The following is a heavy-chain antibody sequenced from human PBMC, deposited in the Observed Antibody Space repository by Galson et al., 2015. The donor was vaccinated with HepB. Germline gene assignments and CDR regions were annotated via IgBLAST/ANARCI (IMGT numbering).Heavy chain of an antibody. CDR1: GFTVSSNY. Sequence: SLRLSCAASGFTVSSNYMSWVRQAPGKGLEWVSVIYSGGSTYYADSVKGRFTISRDNSKNTLYLQMNSLRAEDTAVYYCAREGRGTAIERGYYYGMDVWGQGTTVTVSS. CDR2: IYSGGST. D-gene: IGHD5-18*01. J-gene: IGHJ6*02. CDR3: AREGRGTAIERGYYYGMDV. V-gene: IGHV3-66*01.